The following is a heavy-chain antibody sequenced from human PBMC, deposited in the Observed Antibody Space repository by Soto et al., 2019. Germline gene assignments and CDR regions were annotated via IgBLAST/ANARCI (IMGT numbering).Heavy chain of an antibody. CDR1: GYTFTSYA. J-gene: IGHJ6*02. CDR3: ARTQGIAARPPAYGMDV. V-gene: IGHV1-3*01. D-gene: IGHD6-6*01. Sequence: ASVKVSCKASGYTFTSYAMHWVRQAPGQRLEWMGWINAGNGNTKYSQKFQGRVTITRDTSASTAYMELSSLRSEDTAVYYCARTQGIAARPPAYGMDVWGQGTTGTVSS. CDR2: INAGNGNT.